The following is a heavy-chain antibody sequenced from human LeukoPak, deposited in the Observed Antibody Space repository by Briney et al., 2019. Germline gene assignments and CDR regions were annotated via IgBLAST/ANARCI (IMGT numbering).Heavy chain of an antibody. CDR3: ARRARDVSRKIENFAFDI. CDR2: IYYSGST. D-gene: IGHD5-24*01. CDR1: GGPISSYY. Sequence: SETLSLTCTVSGGPISSYYWSWIRQPPGKGLEWIGYIYYSGSTNYNPSLKSRVTISVDTSKNQFSLKLSSVTAADTAVYYCARRARDVSRKIENFAFDIWGQGTMVTVSS. V-gene: IGHV4-59*08. J-gene: IGHJ3*02.